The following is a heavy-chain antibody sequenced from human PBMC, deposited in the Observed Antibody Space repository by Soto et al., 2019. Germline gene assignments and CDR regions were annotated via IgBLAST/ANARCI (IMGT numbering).Heavy chain of an antibody. CDR1: GFPFSSYG. CDR2: ISYDGSNK. J-gene: IGHJ4*02. V-gene: IGHV3-30*03. CDR3: VGGQYYFDY. Sequence: QVQLVESGGGVVQPGRSLRLSCAASGFPFSSYGMHWVREAPGKGLEWVAVISYDGSNKYYADSVKGRFTISRDNSASTLYLQMNSLRREDTALYYCVGGQYYFDYRGQGTLVTVS. D-gene: IGHD3-10*01.